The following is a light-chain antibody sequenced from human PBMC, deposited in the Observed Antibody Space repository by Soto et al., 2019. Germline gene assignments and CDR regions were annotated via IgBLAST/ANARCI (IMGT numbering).Light chain of an antibody. CDR1: QSVSSN. V-gene: IGKV3-15*01. CDR3: QQYNNWPVWT. CDR2: GAS. J-gene: IGKJ1*01. Sequence: EIVMTQSPATLSVSPGERATLSCRASQSVSSNLAWYQQKPGQAPRLLIYGASTRATGIPARFSGSGSGTEFTLTISSLQSVDFAVYYCQQYNNWPVWTFGQGTKVEIK.